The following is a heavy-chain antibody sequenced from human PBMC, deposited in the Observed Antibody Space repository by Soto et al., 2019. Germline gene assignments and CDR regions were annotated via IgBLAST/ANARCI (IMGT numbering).Heavy chain of an antibody. Sequence: SETLSLTCTVSGGSISSGDYYWTWIRHLPGKGLEWIGYIYHSGSTYYNPSLKSRVTISVDRSKNQFSLKLSSVTAADTAVYYCARGPIAARRNWFDPWGQGTLVTVSS. CDR2: IYHSGST. V-gene: IGHV4-30-2*01. CDR3: ARGPIAARRNWFDP. CDR1: GGSISSGDYY. J-gene: IGHJ5*02. D-gene: IGHD6-6*01.